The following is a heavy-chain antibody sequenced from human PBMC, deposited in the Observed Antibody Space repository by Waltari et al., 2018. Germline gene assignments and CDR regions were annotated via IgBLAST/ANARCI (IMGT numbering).Heavy chain of an antibody. CDR2: IIPIFGTA. CDR3: ARATATLTDGYYYDSSGYYHDAFDI. J-gene: IGHJ3*02. Sequence: QVQLVQSGAEVKKPGSSVKVSCKASGGTFSSYAISWVRQAPGQGLEWTGGIIPIFGTANYAQKFQGRVTITTDESTSTAYMELSSLRSEDTAVYYCARATATLTDGYYYDSSGYYHDAFDIWGQGTMVTVSS. D-gene: IGHD3-22*01. V-gene: IGHV1-69*05. CDR1: GGTFSSYA.